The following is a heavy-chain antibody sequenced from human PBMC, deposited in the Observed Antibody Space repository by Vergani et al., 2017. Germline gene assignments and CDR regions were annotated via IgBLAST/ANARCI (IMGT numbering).Heavy chain of an antibody. CDR3: AKANPRNSGYDYLYYYHAMDV. J-gene: IGHJ6*02. CDR1: GFPFNHYA. V-gene: IGHV3-23*01. Sequence: EVQLLESGGDLVQPGGSLRLSCAASGFPFNHYAMNWVRQAPGKGLEWVSGISGSGGSTYYAGSVKGRFTISRDSSKNTLYLQMNSLSGGDTAVYYCAKANPRNSGYDYLYYYHAMDVWGQGTTVTVSS. D-gene: IGHD5-12*01. CDR2: ISGSGGST.